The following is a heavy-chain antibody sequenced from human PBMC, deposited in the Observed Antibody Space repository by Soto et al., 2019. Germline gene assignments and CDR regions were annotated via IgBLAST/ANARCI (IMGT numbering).Heavy chain of an antibody. J-gene: IGHJ4*02. CDR2: IRFDGSNE. Sequence: QEQLVESGGGVVQPGTSLRLSCAVPGGIFHGYGMHWVRQAPGKGLEWVAIIRFDGSNEEYADSVKGRFTISRDNSKNTLSLQMTTLGAEDTAVYYCARAGIGGTVFRGYLDYWCRGTVVTVSS. CDR1: GGIFHGYG. D-gene: IGHD1-7*01. CDR3: ARAGIGGTVFRGYLDY. V-gene: IGHV3-33*01.